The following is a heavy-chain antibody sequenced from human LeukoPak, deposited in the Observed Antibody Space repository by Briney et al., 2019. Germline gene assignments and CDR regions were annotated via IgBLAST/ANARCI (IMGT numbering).Heavy chain of an antibody. CDR2: IYHSGST. Sequence: SETLSLTCAVSGGSISSSNWWSWVRQPPGKGLEWIGEIYHSGSTNYNPSLKSRVTISVDTSKNQFSLKLSSVTAADTAVYYCARIPRVGATFFDYWGQGTLVTVSS. J-gene: IGHJ4*02. CDR1: GGSISSSNW. V-gene: IGHV4-4*02. D-gene: IGHD1-26*01. CDR3: ARIPRVGATFFDY.